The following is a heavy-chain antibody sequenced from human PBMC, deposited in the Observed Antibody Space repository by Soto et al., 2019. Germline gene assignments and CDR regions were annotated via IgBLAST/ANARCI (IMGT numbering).Heavy chain of an antibody. V-gene: IGHV3-30*18. D-gene: IGHD4-17*01. J-gene: IGHJ4*02. Sequence: QVQLVESGGGVVQPGRSLRLSCAASGFTFNSYGMHWVRQAPGKGLEWVTVISYDGSNKYYEDSVKGRFTISRDNSKNTLYLQMKRLRGEDTAVDYCAKGGPYGDYLSDYFDYWGQGTLVTVSS. CDR3: AKGGPYGDYLSDYFDY. CDR1: GFTFNSYG. CDR2: ISYDGSNK.